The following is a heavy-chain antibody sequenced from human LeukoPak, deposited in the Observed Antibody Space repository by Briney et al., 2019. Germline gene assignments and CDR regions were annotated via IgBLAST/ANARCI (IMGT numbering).Heavy chain of an antibody. CDR2: INHSGST. J-gene: IGHJ4*02. V-gene: IGHV4-34*01. CDR1: GFTFSTYA. CDR3: ARGGGYYPYHFDY. Sequence: GSLRLSCAASGFTFSTYALSWVRQTPGKGLEWIGEINHSGSTNYNPSLKSRVTISVDTSKNQFSLKLSSVTAADTAVYYCARGGGYYPYHFDYWGQGTLVTVSS. D-gene: IGHD3-3*01.